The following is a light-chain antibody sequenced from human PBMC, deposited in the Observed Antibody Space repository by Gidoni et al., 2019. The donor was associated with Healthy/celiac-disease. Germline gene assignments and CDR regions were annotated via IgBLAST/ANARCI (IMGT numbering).Light chain of an antibody. Sequence: EIVMTQSPATLSVSPGERATIPCRASQSVSSNLAWYQQKPGQAPRLLIYGASTRAAGIPARFSGSGSGTEFTLTISSLQSEDFAVYCCQQYNNWPLTFGGGTKVEIK. CDR1: QSVSSN. V-gene: IGKV3-15*01. CDR3: QQYNNWPLT. J-gene: IGKJ4*01. CDR2: GAS.